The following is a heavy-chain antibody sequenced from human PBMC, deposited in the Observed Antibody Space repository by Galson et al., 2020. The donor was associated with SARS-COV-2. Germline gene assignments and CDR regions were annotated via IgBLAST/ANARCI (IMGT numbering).Heavy chain of an antibody. D-gene: IGHD4-17*01. CDR1: GGSISSYY. CDR3: ARDQPPPHDYGDYGAFDI. V-gene: IGHV4-4*07. J-gene: IGHJ3*02. CDR2: IYTSGST. Sequence: SETLSLTCTVSGGSISSYYWSWIRQPAGKGLEWIGRIYTSGSTNYNPSLKSRVTMSVDTSKNQFSLKLSSVTAADTAVYYCARDQPPPHDYGDYGAFDIWGQGTMVTVSS.